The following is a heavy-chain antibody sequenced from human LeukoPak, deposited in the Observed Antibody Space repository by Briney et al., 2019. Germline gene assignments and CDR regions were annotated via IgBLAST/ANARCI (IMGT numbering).Heavy chain of an antibody. V-gene: IGHV4-30-4*01. CDR2: IYYSGST. CDR3: ARVAVDGDYFPDY. CDR1: GGSISSGDYY. J-gene: IGHJ4*02. Sequence: PSQTLSLTCTVSGGSISSGDYYWSWIRQPPGKGLEWIGYIYYSGSTYYNPSLKSRVTISVDTSKNQFSLKLSSVTAADTAVYYCARVAVDGDYFPDYWGQGTLVTVSS. D-gene: IGHD4-17*01.